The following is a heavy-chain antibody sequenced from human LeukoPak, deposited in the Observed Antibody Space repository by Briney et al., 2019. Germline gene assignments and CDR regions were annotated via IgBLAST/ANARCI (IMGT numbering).Heavy chain of an antibody. CDR1: GGSFTGYY. V-gene: IGHV4-59*10. CDR3: ARLTSSWYQDWYFDL. D-gene: IGHD6-13*01. J-gene: IGHJ2*01. Sequence: SETLSLTCAVYGGSFTGYYWSWIRQPAGKGLEWIGRIYTGGSPNYNPSLKSRVTMSVDTSKNQFSLKLSSVTAADTAVYYCARLTSSWYQDWYFDLWGRGTLVTVSS. CDR2: IYTGGSP.